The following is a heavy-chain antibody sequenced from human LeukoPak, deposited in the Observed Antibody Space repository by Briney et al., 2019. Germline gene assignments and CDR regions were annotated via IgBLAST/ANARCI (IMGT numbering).Heavy chain of an antibody. D-gene: IGHD6-19*01. J-gene: IGHJ5*02. V-gene: IGHV1-18*01. Sequence: ASVKVSCKASGYTFTSYGISWVRQAPGQGLEWMGWISAYNGNTNYAQKLQGRVTMTTDTSTSTAYMELRSLRSDDTAVYYCAREYSSGWYSPWFDPWGQGTLVTVSS. CDR3: AREYSSGWYSPWFDP. CDR1: GYTFTSYG. CDR2: ISAYNGNT.